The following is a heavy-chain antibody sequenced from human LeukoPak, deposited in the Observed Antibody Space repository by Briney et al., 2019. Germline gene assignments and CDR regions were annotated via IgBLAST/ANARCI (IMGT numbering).Heavy chain of an antibody. J-gene: IGHJ4*02. CDR1: GFTLSSYA. D-gene: IGHD1-14*01. Sequence: GGSLRLSCAASGFTLSSYAMSWVRQAPGKGLECVSIIGGSGSPTYYADSVKGRFTIARDNSKNTLYLQMNSLRGEDTAVYYCAKAITPARSHYFDHWGQGTLVTVSS. CDR3: AKAITPARSHYFDH. V-gene: IGHV3-23*01. CDR2: IGGSGSPT.